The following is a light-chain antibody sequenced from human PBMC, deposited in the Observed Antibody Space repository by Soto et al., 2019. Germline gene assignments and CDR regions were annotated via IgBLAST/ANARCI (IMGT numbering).Light chain of an antibody. CDR3: QQYNSYPWT. V-gene: IGKV1-5*01. Sequence: DIQMTQSPSTLSASVGDRVTSTCRASQSISSWLAWYQQKPGKAPKLLIYDASSLESGVPSRFSGSGSGTEFTLTITSLHPDDFATYYCQQYNSYPWTFGQGTKVDIK. CDR2: DAS. J-gene: IGKJ1*01. CDR1: QSISSW.